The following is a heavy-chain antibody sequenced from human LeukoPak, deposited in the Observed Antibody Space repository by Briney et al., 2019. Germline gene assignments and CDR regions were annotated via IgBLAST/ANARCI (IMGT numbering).Heavy chain of an antibody. D-gene: IGHD2-8*01. Sequence: GGSLRLSCAASGFTFSSYAMHWVRQAPGKGLEWVAVISFDAISQYYADSVKGRFTISRDNSKNTLYLQMNSLRAEDTAVYYCASDRGGYRTNGVCAGFDYWGQGTLVTVSS. V-gene: IGHV3-30-3*01. CDR2: ISFDAISQ. CDR3: ASDRGGYRTNGVCAGFDY. J-gene: IGHJ4*02. CDR1: GFTFSSYA.